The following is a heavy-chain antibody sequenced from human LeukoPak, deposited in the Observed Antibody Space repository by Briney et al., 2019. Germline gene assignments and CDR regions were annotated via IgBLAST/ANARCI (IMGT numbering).Heavy chain of an antibody. V-gene: IGHV4-4*08. D-gene: IGHD2-21*02. CDR1: GGSISSYY. Sequence: SETLSLTCTVSGGSISSYYWSWIRQPPGKGLEWIGYIYTSGSTNYNPSLKSRVTISVDTSKNQFSLKLSSVTAADTAVYYCAREYCGGDCPNRLYYYYYYMDVWGKGTTVTISS. CDR3: AREYCGGDCPNRLYYYYYYMDV. J-gene: IGHJ6*03. CDR2: IYTSGST.